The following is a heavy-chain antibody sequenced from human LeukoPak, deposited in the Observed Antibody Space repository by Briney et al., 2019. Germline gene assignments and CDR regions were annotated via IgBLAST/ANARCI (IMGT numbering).Heavy chain of an antibody. CDR3: ASGAGEMATIPLDY. V-gene: IGHV4-61*01. J-gene: IGHJ4*02. CDR2: IYYSGST. D-gene: IGHD5-24*01. CDR1: GGSVSSGSYY. Sequence: KPSETLSLTCTVSGGSVSSGSYYWSWIRQPPGKGLEWIGYIYYSGSTNYNPSLKSRVTISVDTSKNQFSLKLSSVTAADTAVYYCASGAGEMATIPLDYWGQGTLVTVSS.